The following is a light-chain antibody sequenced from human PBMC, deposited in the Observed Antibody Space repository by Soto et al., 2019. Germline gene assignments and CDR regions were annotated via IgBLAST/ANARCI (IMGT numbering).Light chain of an antibody. J-gene: IGKJ1*01. CDR3: QQFHTDPWT. CDR2: TAS. Sequence: DVQLTQSPSFLSASVGDRVTITCRASQGITNYLAWYQQKPGKAPKPLIYTASTLQSGVPSRVSGSGAGAEFTLTITGLQPEDFATDFWQQFHTDPWTFGQGTKVEIK. V-gene: IGKV1-9*01. CDR1: QGITNY.